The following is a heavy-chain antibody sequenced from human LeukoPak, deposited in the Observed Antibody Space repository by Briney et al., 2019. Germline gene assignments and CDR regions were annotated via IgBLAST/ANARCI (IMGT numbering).Heavy chain of an antibody. CDR2: IYYSGST. CDR1: GGSISSYY. J-gene: IGHJ5*02. CDR3: ARDREANWFDR. V-gene: IGHV4-59*01. Sequence: PSETLSLTCTVSGGSISSYYWSWIRQPPGKGLECIGDIYYSGSTNYNPSLTSRVTISVDTSKNQCPLKLSSVTAADTAVYYCARDREANWFDRWGQGTLVTVSS. D-gene: IGHD5-24*01.